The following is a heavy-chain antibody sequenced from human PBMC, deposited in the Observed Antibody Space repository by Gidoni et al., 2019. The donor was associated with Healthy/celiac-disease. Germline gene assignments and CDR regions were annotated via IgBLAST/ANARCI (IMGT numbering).Heavy chain of an antibody. CDR1: SSYG. CDR2: ISYDGSNK. CDR3: AKDLRGGIAGY. V-gene: IGHV3-30*18. D-gene: IGHD3-10*01. Sequence: SSYGMHWVRQAPGKGLEWVAVISYDGSNKYYADSVKGRFTISRDNSKNTLYLQMNSLRAEDTAVYYCAKDLRGGIAGYWGQGTLVTVSS. J-gene: IGHJ4*02.